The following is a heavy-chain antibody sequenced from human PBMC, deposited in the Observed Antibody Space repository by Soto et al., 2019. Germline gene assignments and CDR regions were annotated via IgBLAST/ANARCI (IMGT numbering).Heavy chain of an antibody. D-gene: IGHD5-12*01. CDR1: GGSISSGGYY. CDR3: ARSSVYIGYDLVHYGMDV. V-gene: IGHV4-31*01. J-gene: IGHJ6*02. Sequence: QVQLQESGPGLVKPSQTLSLTCTVSGGSISSGGYYWSWIRQHPGKGLEWIGYIYYSGSTYYNPCLMILVTTAVDTSNNQFALKLSSVTAADTAVYYCARSSVYIGYDLVHYGMDVWGQGTTVTVSS. CDR2: IYYSGST.